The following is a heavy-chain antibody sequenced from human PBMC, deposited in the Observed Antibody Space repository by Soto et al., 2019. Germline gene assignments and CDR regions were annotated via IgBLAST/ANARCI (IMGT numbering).Heavy chain of an antibody. V-gene: IGHV4-59*01. CDR3: AIDGGVGATTAFDI. CDR2: IYYSGST. CDR1: GGSISSYY. Sequence: SETLSLTCTVSGGSISSYYWSWIRQPPGKGLEWIGYIYYSGSTNYNPSLKSRVTISVDTSKNQFSLKLSSVTAADTAVYYCAIDGGVGATTAFDIWGQGTMVTVSS. D-gene: IGHD1-26*01. J-gene: IGHJ3*02.